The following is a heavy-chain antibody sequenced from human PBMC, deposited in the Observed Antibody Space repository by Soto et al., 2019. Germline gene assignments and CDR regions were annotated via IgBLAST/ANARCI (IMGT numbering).Heavy chain of an antibody. CDR3: AKDGYRDYRGYYYYGMDV. D-gene: IGHD4-17*01. CDR2: ISWNSGSI. J-gene: IGHJ6*02. Sequence: GGSLRLSCAASGFTFDDYAMHWVRQAPGKXLEWVSGISWNSGSIGYADSVKGRFTISRDNAKNSLYLQMNSLRAEDTALYYCAKDGYRDYRGYYYYGMDVWGQGTTVTVSS. V-gene: IGHV3-9*01. CDR1: GFTFDDYA.